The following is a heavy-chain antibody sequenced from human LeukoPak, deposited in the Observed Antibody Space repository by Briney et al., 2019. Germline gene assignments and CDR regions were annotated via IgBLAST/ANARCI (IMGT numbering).Heavy chain of an antibody. CDR2: IYTSGST. Sequence: SQTLSLTCTVSGGSISSGSYYWSWIRQPAGKGLEWIGRIYTSGSTNYNPSLKSRVTISVDTSKNQFSLKLSSVTAADTAVYYCARVRVSRPPNAFDIWGQGTMVTVSS. J-gene: IGHJ3*02. V-gene: IGHV4-61*02. D-gene: IGHD2-8*01. CDR3: ARVRVSRPPNAFDI. CDR1: GGSISSGSYY.